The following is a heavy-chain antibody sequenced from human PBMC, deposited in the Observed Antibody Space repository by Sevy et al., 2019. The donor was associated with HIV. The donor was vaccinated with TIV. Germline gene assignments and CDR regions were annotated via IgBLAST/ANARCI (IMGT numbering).Heavy chain of an antibody. D-gene: IGHD6-19*01. CDR2: IIPIFGTG. V-gene: IGHV1-69*13. Sequence: ASVKVSCKASGGTFSSYAISWVRQAPGQGLEWMGGIIPIFGTGNYAQKFQGRVTITADESTSTAYMELSSLRSEDTAVYYCARVSQQWLGGYYFDYWGQGTLVTVSS. J-gene: IGHJ4*02. CDR3: ARVSQQWLGGYYFDY. CDR1: GGTFSSYA.